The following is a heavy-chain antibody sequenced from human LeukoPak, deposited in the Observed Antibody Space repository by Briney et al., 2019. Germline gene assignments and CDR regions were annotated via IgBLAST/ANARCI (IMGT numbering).Heavy chain of an antibody. J-gene: IGHJ4*01. CDR2: IRQDGGEK. CDR1: GFTFSSYW. D-gene: IGHD6-13*01. CDR3: ARDGTAAGLYFDL. Sequence: GGALRLSCAVSGFTFSSYWMNWVRQAPGTGLEGVASIRQDGGEKSYADSVKGRFTISRDNTKSSLYLQMSSLRAEDTAVYYCARDGTAAGLYFDLWGQGTLVTVSS. V-gene: IGHV3-7*01.